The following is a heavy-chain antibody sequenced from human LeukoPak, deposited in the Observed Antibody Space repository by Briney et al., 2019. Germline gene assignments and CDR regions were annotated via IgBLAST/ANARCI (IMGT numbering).Heavy chain of an antibody. J-gene: IGHJ5*02. CDR3: ARGYASGIAAGRGRGAYWFDP. D-gene: IGHD6-13*01. V-gene: IGHV4-59*11. CDR2: ISHIGST. CDR1: GASISGHY. Sequence: PSETLSLTCTVSGASISGHYLTWLRQPPGKGLEWIGYISHIGSTNYNPSLKSRVTISVDTSKNQFSLKLSSVTAADTAVYYCARGYASGIAAGRGRGAYWFDPWGQGTLVTVSS.